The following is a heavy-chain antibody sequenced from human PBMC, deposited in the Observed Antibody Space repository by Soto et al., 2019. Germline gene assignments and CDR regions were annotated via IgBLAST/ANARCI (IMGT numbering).Heavy chain of an antibody. J-gene: IGHJ4*02. V-gene: IGHV4-4*02. CDR3: ARCIAAAGPIDY. Sequence: QVQLQESGPGLVKPSGTLSLTCAVSGGSISSSNWWSWVRQLPGKGLEWIGGIYHSGSTNYNPSLKSRVTISVDKSKNQFSLKLNSLTAADTAVYYCARCIAAAGPIDYWGQGTLFTVSS. CDR1: GGSISSSNW. CDR2: IYHSGST. D-gene: IGHD6-13*01.